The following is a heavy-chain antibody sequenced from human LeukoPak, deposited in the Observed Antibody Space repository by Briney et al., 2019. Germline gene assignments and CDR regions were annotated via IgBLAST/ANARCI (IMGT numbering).Heavy chain of an antibody. D-gene: IGHD2-21*01. Sequence: PGGSLRLSCAASGFTFNNYVMSWVRQSPGKGLEWVSAISGSGGGAYYANSVKGRFTISRDNSMNTLYLQMNSLRAEDTAVYYCAKDSIDVIAVYYFDYWGQGNPGHRLL. CDR1: GFTFNNYV. CDR2: ISGSGGGA. CDR3: AKDSIDVIAVYYFDY. J-gene: IGHJ4*01. V-gene: IGHV3-23*01.